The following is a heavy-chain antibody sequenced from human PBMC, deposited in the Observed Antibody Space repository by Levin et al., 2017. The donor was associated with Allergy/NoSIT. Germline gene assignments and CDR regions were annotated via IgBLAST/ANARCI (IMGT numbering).Heavy chain of an antibody. D-gene: IGHD1-1*01. Sequence: LSLTCAASGFTFSSYWMHWVRQAPGKGLVWVSRINIDGRSTSYADSVKGRFTISRDNAKNTLYLQMNGLRAEDTAMYYCTRDSYTNDVYYGMDVWGQGTTVTVSS. CDR3: TRDSYTNDVYYGMDV. V-gene: IGHV3-74*01. J-gene: IGHJ6*02. CDR1: GFTFSSYW. CDR2: INIDGRST.